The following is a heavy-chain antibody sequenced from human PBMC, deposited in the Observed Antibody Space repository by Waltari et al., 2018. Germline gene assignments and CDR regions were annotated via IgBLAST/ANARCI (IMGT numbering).Heavy chain of an antibody. D-gene: IGHD6-19*01. Sequence: EVQLVESGGGLVKPGGSLRLSCAASGFTFSSYSMNWVRQAPGKGLEWVSSISSSSSYIYYADSVKGRFTISRDNAKNSLYLQMNSLRAEDTAVYYCARSGYSSGWYPSFDYWGQGTLVTVSS. V-gene: IGHV3-21*01. J-gene: IGHJ4*02. CDR3: ARSGYSSGWYPSFDY. CDR1: GFTFSSYS. CDR2: ISSSSSYI.